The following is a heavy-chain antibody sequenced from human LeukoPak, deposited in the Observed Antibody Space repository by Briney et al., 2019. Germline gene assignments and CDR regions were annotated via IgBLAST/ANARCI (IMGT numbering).Heavy chain of an antibody. J-gene: IGHJ3*02. CDR2: IVVGSGNT. Sequence: GASVTVSCKASGFTFTSSAMRWVRQARGQRLEWIGWIVVGSGNTNYAQNFQERVTITRDMSTSTAYMELSSLRSEDTAVYYCAANTPRVVREDAFDIWGQGTMVTVSS. CDR1: GFTFTSSA. V-gene: IGHV1-58*02. CDR3: AANTPRVVREDAFDI. D-gene: IGHD2-21*01.